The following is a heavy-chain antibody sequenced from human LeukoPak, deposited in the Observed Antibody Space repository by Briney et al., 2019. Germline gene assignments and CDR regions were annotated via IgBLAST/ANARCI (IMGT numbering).Heavy chain of an antibody. CDR2: ISAYNGNT. V-gene: IGHV1-18*01. CDR1: GYTFTIYG. J-gene: IGHJ6*02. D-gene: IGHD6-19*01. Sequence: ASVTVSCTASGYTFTIYGISWVRQAPGQGLEWMGWISAYNGNTNYAQKLQGRVTMTTDTSTSTAYMELRSLRSDDTAVYYCARGEDSSGWYRSYYYYYGMDVWGQGTTVTVSS. CDR3: ARGEDSSGWYRSYYYYYGMDV.